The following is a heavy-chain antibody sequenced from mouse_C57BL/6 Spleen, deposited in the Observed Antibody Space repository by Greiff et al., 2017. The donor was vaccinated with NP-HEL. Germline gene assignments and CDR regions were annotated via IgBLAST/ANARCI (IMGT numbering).Heavy chain of an antibody. CDR3: ARWDYYGSRYGFAY. Sequence: QVQLQQSGAELARPGASVKLSCKASGYTFTSYGISWVKQRPGQGLEWIGEIYPRSGNTYYTEKFKGKATLTADKSSSTAYMELRSLTSEDSAVYVCARWDYYGSRYGFAYWGQGTLVTVSA. D-gene: IGHD1-1*01. J-gene: IGHJ3*01. CDR1: GYTFTSYG. V-gene: IGHV1-81*01. CDR2: IYPRSGNT.